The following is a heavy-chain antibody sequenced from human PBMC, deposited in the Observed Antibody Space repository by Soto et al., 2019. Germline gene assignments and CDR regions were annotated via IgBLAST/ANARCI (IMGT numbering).Heavy chain of an antibody. CDR3: ARQDGYASGGAMDV. J-gene: IGHJ6*02. D-gene: IGHD3-10*01. Sequence: GESLKISCKGSGYNFNIYWISWVRQMPGKGLEWMGRIDPNDSYMNYSPAFQGHVTISVDKSISTAYLQWRSLKASDTAMYYCARQDGYASGGAMDVWGQGTTVTVSS. CDR2: IDPNDSYM. V-gene: IGHV5-10-1*01. CDR1: GYNFNIYW.